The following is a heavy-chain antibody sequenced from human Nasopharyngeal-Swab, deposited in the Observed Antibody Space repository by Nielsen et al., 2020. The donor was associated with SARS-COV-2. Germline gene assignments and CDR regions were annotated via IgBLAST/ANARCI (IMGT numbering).Heavy chain of an antibody. CDR1: GFTFGDYA. D-gene: IGHD4-23*01. Sequence: GESLKISCAASGFTFGDYAMHWIRQAPGKGMEWVSVISGGGASTYYPDSVKGRFTVSRDNSKDSLYLQMDSLRTEDTASYYCAKDFGGNSVMTFDYWGQGILVTVSS. J-gene: IGHJ4*02. CDR2: ISGGGAST. CDR3: AKDFGGNSVMTFDY. V-gene: IGHV3-43*02.